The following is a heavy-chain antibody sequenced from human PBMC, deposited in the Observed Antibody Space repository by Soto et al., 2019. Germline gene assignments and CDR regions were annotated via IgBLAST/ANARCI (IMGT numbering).Heavy chain of an antibody. CDR2: IIPIFGTA. Sequence: SVKVSCKASGGTFSSYAISWVRQAPGQGLEWMGGIIPIFGTANYAQKFQGRVTITADKSTSTAYMELSSLRSEDTAVYYCARDGRRIVGATHDGMDVWGQGTTVTVSS. J-gene: IGHJ6*02. CDR1: GGTFSSYA. D-gene: IGHD1-26*01. CDR3: ARDGRRIVGATHDGMDV. V-gene: IGHV1-69*06.